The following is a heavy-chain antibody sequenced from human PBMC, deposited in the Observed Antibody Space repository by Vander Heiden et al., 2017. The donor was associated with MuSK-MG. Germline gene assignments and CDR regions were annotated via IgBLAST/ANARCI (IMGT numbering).Heavy chain of an antibody. J-gene: IGHJ3*02. CDR2: IYPGDSDI. Sequence: PGKGLEWMGIIYPGDSDIRYSPSFQGQVTISADKSISTAYLQWSSLKASDTAIYYCARQSGGGIVPNGVFDIWGQGTMVTVSS. V-gene: IGHV5-51*01. CDR3: ARQSGGGIVPNGVFDI. D-gene: IGHD2-8*01.